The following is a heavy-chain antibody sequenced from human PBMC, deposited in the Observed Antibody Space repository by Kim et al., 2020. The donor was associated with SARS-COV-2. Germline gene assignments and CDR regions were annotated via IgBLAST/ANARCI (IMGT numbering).Heavy chain of an antibody. CDR3: ARDLTVTTTYYYYGMDV. V-gene: IGHV1-46*01. Sequence: ASVKVSCKASGYTFTSYYMHWVRQAPGQGLEWMGIINPSGGSTSYAQKFQGRVTMTRDTSTSTVYMELSSLRSEDTAVYYCARDLTVTTTYYYYGMDVWGQGTTVTVSS. CDR2: INPSGGST. CDR1: GYTFTSYY. D-gene: IGHD4-17*01. J-gene: IGHJ6*02.